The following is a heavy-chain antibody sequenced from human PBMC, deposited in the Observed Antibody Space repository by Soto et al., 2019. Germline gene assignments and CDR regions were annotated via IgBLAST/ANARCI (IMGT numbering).Heavy chain of an antibody. CDR1: GFTFSSYA. V-gene: IGHV3-30-3*01. J-gene: IGHJ4*02. CDR3: ARERSRWVVIDILTGYTGHYFDY. Sequence: PWGSLRLSCAASGFTFSSYAMHWVRQAPGKGLEWVAVISYDGSNKYYADSVKGRFTISRDNSKNTLYLQMNSLRAEDTAVYYCARERSRWVVIDILTGYTGHYFDYWGQGXLVTVYS. CDR2: ISYDGSNK. D-gene: IGHD3-9*01.